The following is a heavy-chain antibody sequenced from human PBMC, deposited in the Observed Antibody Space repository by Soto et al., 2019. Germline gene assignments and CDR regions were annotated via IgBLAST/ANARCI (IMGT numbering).Heavy chain of an antibody. J-gene: IGHJ4*02. Sequence: GGSLRLSCAASEFTFSSFAMSWVHQAPGKGLEWVSTISASGDTTYYADSVKGRFTISRDNSKNTLYLQVNSLRAEDTAVYYCAKRPYSSGLYVFQPDYWGQGTLVTVSS. D-gene: IGHD6-19*01. CDR3: AKRPYSSGLYVFQPDY. V-gene: IGHV3-23*01. CDR2: ISASGDTT. CDR1: EFTFSSFA.